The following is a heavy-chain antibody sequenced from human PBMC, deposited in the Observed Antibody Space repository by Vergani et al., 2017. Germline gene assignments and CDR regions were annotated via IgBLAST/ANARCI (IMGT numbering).Heavy chain of an antibody. Sequence: VQLLESGGGLVQPGESLRLSCAASGFTFSSYAMSWVRQAPGKGLEWVALISYDGSNKYYADSVKGRFTISRDNSKNTLYLQMNSLRAEDTAVYYCARGVVVAATPPFDYWGQGTLVTVSS. J-gene: IGHJ4*02. CDR1: GFTFSSYA. D-gene: IGHD2-15*01. CDR3: ARGVVVAATPPFDY. CDR2: ISYDGSNK. V-gene: IGHV3-30*03.